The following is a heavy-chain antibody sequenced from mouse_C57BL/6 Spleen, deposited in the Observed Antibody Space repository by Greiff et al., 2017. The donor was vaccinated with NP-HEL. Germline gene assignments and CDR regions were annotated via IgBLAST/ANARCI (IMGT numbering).Heavy chain of an antibody. Sequence: EVKLMESGGGLVKPGGSLKLSCAASGFTFSSYAMSWVRQTPEKRLEWVATISDGGSYTYYPDNVKGRFTISRDNAKNNLYLQMSHLKSEDTAMYYCARARRLLQDYAMDYWGQGTSVTVSS. J-gene: IGHJ4*01. CDR1: GFTFSSYA. CDR2: ISDGGSYT. D-gene: IGHD2-3*01. CDR3: ARARRLLQDYAMDY. V-gene: IGHV5-4*03.